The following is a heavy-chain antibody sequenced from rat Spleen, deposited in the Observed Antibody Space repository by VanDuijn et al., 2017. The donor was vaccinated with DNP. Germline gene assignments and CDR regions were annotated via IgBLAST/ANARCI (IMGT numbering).Heavy chain of an antibody. V-gene: IGHV2S8*01. D-gene: IGHD1-4*01. CDR1: GFSLTSYG. Sequence: QVQLKESGPGLVEPSQTLSLTCTVSGFSLTSYGVSWVRQPPGKGLEWIAAISSGGDTYFNSPLKSRLSISRDTSKSQVFLKMNSLQTEDTAIYFCTRDRPTSGVTLFDYWGQGVMVTVSS. CDR3: TRDRPTSGVTLFDY. CDR2: ISSGGDT. J-gene: IGHJ2*01.